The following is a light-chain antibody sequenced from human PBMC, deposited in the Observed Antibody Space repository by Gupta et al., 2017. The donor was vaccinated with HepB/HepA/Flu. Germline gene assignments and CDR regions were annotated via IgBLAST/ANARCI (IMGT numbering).Light chain of an antibody. CDR3: QQYDNLPLS. V-gene: IGKV1-33*01. Sequence: DIQMTQSPSSLSASVGDRVTITCQASQDISNYLNWYQQKPGKAPKLLIYDASNLETGVPSRFSGSGSGTDVTVTISSLQPEDIATYYCQQYDNLPLSFGQGTKLEIK. CDR2: DAS. J-gene: IGKJ2*03. CDR1: QDISNY.